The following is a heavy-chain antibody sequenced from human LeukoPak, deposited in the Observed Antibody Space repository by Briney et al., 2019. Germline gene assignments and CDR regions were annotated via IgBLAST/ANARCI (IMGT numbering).Heavy chain of an antibody. V-gene: IGHV1-46*01. CDR1: GYTFTGYY. CDR3: ARDGRGFGELYNLWGTRELDY. Sequence: GASVKVSCKASGYTFTGYYMHWVRQAPGQGLEWMGIINPSGGSTSYAQKFQGRVTMTRDTSTSTVYMELSSLRSEDTAVYYCARDGRGFGELYNLWGTRELDYWGQGTLVTVSS. D-gene: IGHD3-10*01. CDR2: INPSGGST. J-gene: IGHJ4*02.